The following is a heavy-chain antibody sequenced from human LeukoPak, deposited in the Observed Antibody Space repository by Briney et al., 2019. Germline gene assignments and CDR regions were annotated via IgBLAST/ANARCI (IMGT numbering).Heavy chain of an antibody. CDR2: ISAYNGNT. J-gene: IGHJ6*02. CDR3: ARGQDSYGYFRYTFLSDGPDPTYYYYGVDV. V-gene: IGHV1-18*01. D-gene: IGHD5-18*01. CDR1: GYTFTSYG. Sequence: ASVKVSCKASGYTFTSYGISWVRQAPGQGLEWMGWISAYNGNTNYAQKLQGRVTMTTDTSTSTAYMELRSLRSDDTAVYYCARGQDSYGYFRYTFLSDGPDPTYYYYGVDVWGQGTTVTVSS.